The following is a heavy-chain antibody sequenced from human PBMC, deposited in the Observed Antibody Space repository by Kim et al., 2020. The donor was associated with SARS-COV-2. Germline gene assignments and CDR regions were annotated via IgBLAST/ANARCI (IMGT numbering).Heavy chain of an antibody. CDR3: ARGPVYYYMDV. V-gene: IGHV1-2*06. CDR2: INPSSGGT. CDR1: GYTFTAYF. Sequence: ASVKVSCEASGYTFTAYFIHWVRQAPGQWLEWMGRINPSSGGTNYAQKFQGRVTMTRDTSISTAYMELSRLTSDDTAVYYCARGPVYYYMDVWGEGTTVT. J-gene: IGHJ6*03.